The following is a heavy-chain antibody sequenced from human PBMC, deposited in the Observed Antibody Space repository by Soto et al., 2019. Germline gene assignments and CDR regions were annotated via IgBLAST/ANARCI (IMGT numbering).Heavy chain of an antibody. D-gene: IGHD3-10*01. CDR1: GFTFSDYN. CDR3: VRDLRYGSGTYGWFDP. J-gene: IGHJ5*02. Sequence: PGGSLRLSCAASGFTFSDYNMNWVRQAPGKGLEWVSSISSSTSYIYYADSVKGRFTISRDNAKNSLYLQLNSLRAEDTAVYYCVRDLRYGSGTYGWFDPWGQGTLVTVSS. CDR2: ISSSTSYI. V-gene: IGHV3-21*01.